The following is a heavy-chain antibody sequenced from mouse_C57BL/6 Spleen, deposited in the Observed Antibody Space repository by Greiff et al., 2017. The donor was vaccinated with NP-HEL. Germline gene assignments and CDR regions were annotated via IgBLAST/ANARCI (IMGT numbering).Heavy chain of an antibody. CDR1: GFTFSSYG. CDR3: ARQRRNWDVDWYFDV. J-gene: IGHJ1*03. Sequence: EVQLVESGGDLVKPGGSLKLSCAASGFTFSSYGMSWVRQTPDKRLEWVATISSGGSYTYYPDSVKGRFTISRDNAKNTLYLQMSSLKSEDTAMYYCARQRRNWDVDWYFDVWGTGTTVTVSS. D-gene: IGHD4-1*01. CDR2: ISSGGSYT. V-gene: IGHV5-6*01.